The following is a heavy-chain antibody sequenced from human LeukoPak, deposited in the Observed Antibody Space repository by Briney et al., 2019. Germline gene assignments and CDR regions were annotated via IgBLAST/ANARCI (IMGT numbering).Heavy chain of an antibody. CDR1: GYRFTTSW. J-gene: IGHJ4*02. CDR2: VYPGDSDT. V-gene: IGHV5-51*01. CDR3: ARHGSSGWDTNFDY. D-gene: IGHD6-19*01. Sequence: VESLKISCEASGYRFTTSWIGWVRQMPGKGLEWMGIVYPGDSDTRYSPSFQGQVTISADKSISTAYLQWSSLKASDTAMYYCARHGSSGWDTNFDYWGQGTLVTVSS.